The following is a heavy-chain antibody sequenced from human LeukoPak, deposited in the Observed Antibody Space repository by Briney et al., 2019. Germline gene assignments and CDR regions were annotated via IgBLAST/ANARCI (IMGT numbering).Heavy chain of an antibody. CDR3: ASGRTDIVAVPATLRNYYFDY. CDR2: IMPMFGTA. CDR1: GGTFSSYD. Sequence: GASVKVSCKASGGTFSSYDISWVRQAPGQGLEWMGGIMPMFGTANYAQKFQGRVTITADKSTSTAYMELSSLRSEDTAVYYCASGRTDIVAVPATLRNYYFDYWGQGTLVTVSS. V-gene: IGHV1-69*06. J-gene: IGHJ4*02. D-gene: IGHD2-2*01.